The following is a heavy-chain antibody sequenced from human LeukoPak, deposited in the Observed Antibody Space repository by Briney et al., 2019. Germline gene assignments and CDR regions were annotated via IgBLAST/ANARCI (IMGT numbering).Heavy chain of an antibody. CDR3: ARDGRYYDSSGYYLYD. CDR2: ISWNSGSI. D-gene: IGHD3-22*01. Sequence: GRSLRLSCAASGFTFDDYAMHWVRQAPGKGLEWVSGISWNSGSIGYADSVKGRFTISRDNSKNTLYLQMNSLRAEDTAVYYCARDGRYYDSSGYYLYDWGQGTLVTVSS. CDR1: GFTFDDYA. V-gene: IGHV3-9*01. J-gene: IGHJ4*02.